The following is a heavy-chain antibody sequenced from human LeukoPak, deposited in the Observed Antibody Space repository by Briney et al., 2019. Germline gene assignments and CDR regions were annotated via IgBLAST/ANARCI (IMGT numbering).Heavy chain of an antibody. CDR3: AIDYGDFGNFDH. V-gene: IGHV4-34*01. CDR2: IHPSGST. J-gene: IGHJ4*02. CDR1: GGSFSNYY. D-gene: IGHD4-17*01. Sequence: SETLSLTCTLYGGSFSNYYINWIRRPPGKGLEWIGEIHPSGSTYYNPSLRSRVTISGDTSKNQFSLKLRSVTAADTAVYYCAIDYGDFGNFDHWGQGTLVTVSS.